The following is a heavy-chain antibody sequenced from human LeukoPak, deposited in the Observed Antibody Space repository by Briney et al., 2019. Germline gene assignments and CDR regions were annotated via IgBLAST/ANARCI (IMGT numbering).Heavy chain of an antibody. CDR2: ISPNGRYT. V-gene: IGHV3-74*01. CDR1: GFTFSNHY. Sequence: GGSLRLSCAASGFTFSNHYMHWVRQAPGKGLVSVSRISPNGRYTSYADSVKGRFTISRDNAKNTLYLQMNTLGAEDTALYYCVRGSTDWNGMDVWGQGTTVTVSS. CDR3: VRGSTDWNGMDV. D-gene: IGHD6-19*01. J-gene: IGHJ6*02.